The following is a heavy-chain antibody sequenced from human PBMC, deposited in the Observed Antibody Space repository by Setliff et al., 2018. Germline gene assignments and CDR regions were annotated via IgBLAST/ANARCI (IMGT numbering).Heavy chain of an antibody. CDR3: ATGDFYYYMVV. V-gene: IGHV4-59*11. J-gene: IGHJ6*03. Sequence: SETLSFTCTVSGGSISSHYWSWIRQPPGKGLEWIGYIYYSGSTNYNPSLKSRVTISVDTSKNQFSLKLSSVTAADTAVYFCATGDFYYYMVVWGKGTTVTVSS. CDR1: GGSISSHY. CDR2: IYYSGST.